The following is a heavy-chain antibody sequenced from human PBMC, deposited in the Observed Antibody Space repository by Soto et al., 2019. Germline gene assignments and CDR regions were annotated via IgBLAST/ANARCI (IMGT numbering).Heavy chain of an antibody. Sequence: EVRLLESGGGLVQPGGSLRLSCAASGFTFSSYAMSWVRQAPGKGLEWVSAISGSGGSTYYADSVKGRFTISRDNSKNTLYLQMNSLIAEDTAVYYCEKVIRSGQILNFDYWGQGTLVTVSS. CDR1: GFTFSSYA. CDR2: ISGSGGST. CDR3: EKVIRSGQILNFDY. D-gene: IGHD2-8*01. J-gene: IGHJ4*02. V-gene: IGHV3-23*01.